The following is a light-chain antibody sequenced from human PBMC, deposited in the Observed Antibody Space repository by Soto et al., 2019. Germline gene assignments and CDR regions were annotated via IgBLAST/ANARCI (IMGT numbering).Light chain of an antibody. Sequence: DIQMTQSPSSLSASVGGRVTITCGASQTIFNYLNWYQQNPGKAPKLLIFAASSLQSRVPPSFSGSRSGTDFTLTISSLHPEDFATYYCQQTYSTPYTFGQGTRLEIK. V-gene: IGKV1-39*01. CDR1: QTIFNY. J-gene: IGKJ5*01. CDR3: QQTYSTPYT. CDR2: AAS.